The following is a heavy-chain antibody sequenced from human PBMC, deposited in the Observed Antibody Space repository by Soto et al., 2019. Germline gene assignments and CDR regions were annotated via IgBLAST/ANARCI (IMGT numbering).Heavy chain of an antibody. J-gene: IGHJ4*02. D-gene: IGHD2-15*01. CDR2: ISGSGGNT. CDR1: GFTFSSYV. V-gene: IGHV3-23*01. CDR3: ARGYCSGDTCYHIDY. Sequence: EVQLLDSGGGSVQPGGSLRLSCAASGFTFSSYVMRWVRQAPGKGLEWVSSISGSGGNTYYTDSVKGRFTVTRDNSKNTLDLQMNSLRAEDTAVYFCARGYCSGDTCYHIDYWGQGTLVTVSS.